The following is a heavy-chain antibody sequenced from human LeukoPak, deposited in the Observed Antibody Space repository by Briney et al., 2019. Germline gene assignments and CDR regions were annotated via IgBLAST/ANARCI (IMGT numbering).Heavy chain of an antibody. D-gene: IGHD3-9*01. CDR1: GYTLTELS. CDR3: ATATGSGGILTGFPNYYYGMDV. Sequence: ASVKVSCKVSGYTLTELSMHWVRQAPGKGLEWMGGFDPEDGETIYPQKFQGRVTMTKDTSTDTAYMELSSLRSEDTAEYYCATATGSGGILTGFPNYYYGMDVWGQGTTVTVSS. CDR2: FDPEDGET. J-gene: IGHJ6*02. V-gene: IGHV1-24*01.